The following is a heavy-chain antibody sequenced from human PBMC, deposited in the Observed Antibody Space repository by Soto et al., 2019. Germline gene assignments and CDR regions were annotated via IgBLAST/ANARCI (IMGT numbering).Heavy chain of an antibody. CDR2: IYPGDSDT. Sequence: PGESLKISCKGSGYSFTSYWIGWVRQMPGKGLEWMGIIYPGDSDTRYSPSFQGQVTISADKSISTAYLQWSSLKASDTAMYYCASLHPYCSGGSCYNRGFQHWGQGTLVTVSS. CDR1: GYSFTSYW. D-gene: IGHD2-15*01. V-gene: IGHV5-51*01. J-gene: IGHJ1*01. CDR3: ASLHPYCSGGSCYNRGFQH.